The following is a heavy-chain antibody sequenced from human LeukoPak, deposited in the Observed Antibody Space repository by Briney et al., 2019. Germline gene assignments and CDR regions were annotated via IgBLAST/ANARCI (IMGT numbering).Heavy chain of an antibody. D-gene: IGHD6-13*01. V-gene: IGHV4-39*01. Sequence: PSETLSLTCTVSGGSISSSSYYWGWIRQPPGKGLEWIGSIYYSGSTYYNPSLKSRVTISVDTSKSQFSLKLSSVTAADTAVYYCARVLSSRVTYFDYWGQGTLVTVSS. CDR1: GGSISSSSYY. CDR2: IYYSGST. J-gene: IGHJ4*02. CDR3: ARVLSSRVTYFDY.